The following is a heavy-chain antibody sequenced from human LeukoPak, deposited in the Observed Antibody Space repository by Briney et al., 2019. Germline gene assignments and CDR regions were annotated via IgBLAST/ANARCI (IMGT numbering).Heavy chain of an antibody. Sequence: GGSLRLSCAASGFTFSSYGMHWVRQAPGKGLEWVAVISYDGSNKYYADSVKGRFTISRDNSKNTLYLQMNSLRAADTAVYYCASSRARAFDIWGQGTMVTVSS. CDR2: ISYDGSNK. CDR3: ASSRARAFDI. V-gene: IGHV3-30*03. CDR1: GFTFSSYG. J-gene: IGHJ3*02. D-gene: IGHD2-2*01.